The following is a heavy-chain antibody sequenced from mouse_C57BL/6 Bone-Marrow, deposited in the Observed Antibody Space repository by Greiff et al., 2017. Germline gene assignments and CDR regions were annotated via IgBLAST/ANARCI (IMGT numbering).Heavy chain of an antibody. CDR2: ISWDDDT. Sequence: QVTLKVSGPGILQPSQTLSLTCSFSGFSLSTFGMGVGWIRPPSGKGLEWLAHISWDDDTSYNPALKSRLTISKATSKNQVCLKIANVDTADTATYYCARITLFPFDDWGQGTTLTVSS. CDR1: GFSLSTFGMG. D-gene: IGHD6-1*01. J-gene: IGHJ2*01. V-gene: IGHV8-8*01. CDR3: ARITLFPFDD.